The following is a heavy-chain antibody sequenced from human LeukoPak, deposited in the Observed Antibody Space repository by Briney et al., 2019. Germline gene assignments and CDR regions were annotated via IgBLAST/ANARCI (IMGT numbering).Heavy chain of an antibody. CDR1: GFIFSSYG. V-gene: IGHV3-30*02. CDR2: IQYDGSNK. D-gene: IGHD3-16*01. CDR3: ARGLPYYYYMDV. Sequence: GGSLRLSCVAPGFIFSSYGMHWVRQAPGKGLEWVAYIQYDGSNKQYADSVKGRFTISRDSSKNSLYLQMNSLRAEDTAVYYCARGLPYYYYMDVWGKGTTVTISS. J-gene: IGHJ6*03.